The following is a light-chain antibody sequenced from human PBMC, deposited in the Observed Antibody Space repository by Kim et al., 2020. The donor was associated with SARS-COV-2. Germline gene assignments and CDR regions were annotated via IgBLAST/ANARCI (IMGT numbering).Light chain of an antibody. CDR3: QQYNTYPFT. V-gene: IGKV1-5*03. CDR2: KAS. Sequence: DVQMTQSPSTLSASVGDRVTITCRASQRISRWLAWYQQKPGKAPKLLISKASSLESGVPSRFSGSVSGKEFTLTISSLQPDDLATYFCQQYNTYPFTFGQGTKLEI. J-gene: IGKJ2*01. CDR1: QRISRW.